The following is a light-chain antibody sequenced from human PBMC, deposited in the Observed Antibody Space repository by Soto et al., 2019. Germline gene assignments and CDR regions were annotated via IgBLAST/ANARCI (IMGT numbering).Light chain of an antibody. Sequence: EIVLTQSPGTLSLSPGERATLSCRASQSVTINYLAWYQQKPGQAPRLLVYGASTRATGIPDRFSGSGSGTDFTLTISRLEPEDFAVYYYQQYGSSPFTFGPGTKVDIK. CDR2: GAS. V-gene: IGKV3-20*01. J-gene: IGKJ3*01. CDR3: QQYGSSPFT. CDR1: QSVTINY.